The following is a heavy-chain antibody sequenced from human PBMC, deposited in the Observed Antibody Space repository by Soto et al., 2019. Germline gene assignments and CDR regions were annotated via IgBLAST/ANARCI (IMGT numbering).Heavy chain of an antibody. Sequence: GGSLRLSCAASGFTFSIYAKSWVRQAPGKGLEWVSGISGSGVSTYYADSVNGRSTISRDNSKNTLYLHMNSLRVEDTAVYYCAKGYDNSGYSAHDAFDMWGPGTMVTVSS. CDR2: ISGSGVST. V-gene: IGHV3-23*01. D-gene: IGHD3-22*01. CDR3: AKGYDNSGYSAHDAFDM. CDR1: GFTFSIYA. J-gene: IGHJ3*02.